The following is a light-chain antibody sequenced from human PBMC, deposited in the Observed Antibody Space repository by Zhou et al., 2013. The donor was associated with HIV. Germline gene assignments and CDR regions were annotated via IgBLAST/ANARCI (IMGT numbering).Light chain of an antibody. CDR2: GAS. V-gene: IGKV1-9*01. CDR3: QQLNSFPWT. CDR1: QGISNY. J-gene: IGKJ1*01. Sequence: DIQLTQSPFFLSASVGDRVTITCRASQGISNYLAWYQQKPGKGPNLLIYGASTLQSGVPSRFSGSGSGTEFTLTISSLQPEDFATYYCQQLNSFPWTFGQGTKVEIK.